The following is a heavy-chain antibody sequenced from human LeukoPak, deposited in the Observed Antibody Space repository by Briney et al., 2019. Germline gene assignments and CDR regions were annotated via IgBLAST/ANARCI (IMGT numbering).Heavy chain of an antibody. CDR3: ARAVGGATRGIDY. V-gene: IGHV1-46*01. CDR1: GYTFTSYY. CDR2: INPSGGST. J-gene: IGHJ4*02. D-gene: IGHD1-26*01. Sequence: ASVKVSCKASGYTFTSYYMHWVRQAPGQGLEWMGIINPSGGSTSYAQKFQGRVTMTRDTSTSTVYMELSRLRSDDTAVYYCARAVGGATRGIDYWGQGTLVTVSS.